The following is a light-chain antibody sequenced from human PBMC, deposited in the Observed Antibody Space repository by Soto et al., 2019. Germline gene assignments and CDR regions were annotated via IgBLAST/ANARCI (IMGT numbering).Light chain of an antibody. V-gene: IGLV2-14*03. CDR1: SSDVGGYNY. CDR2: DVT. J-gene: IGLJ3*02. Sequence: QSVLTQPASVSGSPGQSITISCTGTSSDVGGYNYVSWYQHHPGKAPKLMIYDVTNRPSGISNRFSGSKSGNTASLTISGLQAEDEADYYCSSYTTTTGVFGGGTKLTVL. CDR3: SSYTTTTGV.